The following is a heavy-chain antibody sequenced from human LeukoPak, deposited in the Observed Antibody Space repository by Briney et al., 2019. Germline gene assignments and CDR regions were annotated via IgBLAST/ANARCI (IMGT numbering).Heavy chain of an antibody. J-gene: IGHJ3*02. Sequence: SETLSLTXTVSGGSISSSSYYWGWISQPPGKGLQWIGSIYYSGSTYYNPSLKSRVTISVDTSKNQFSLKLSSVTAADTAVYYCARRTAMVLFDIWGQGTMVTVSS. CDR3: ARRTAMVLFDI. CDR1: GGSISSSSYY. D-gene: IGHD5-18*01. V-gene: IGHV4-39*01. CDR2: IYYSGST.